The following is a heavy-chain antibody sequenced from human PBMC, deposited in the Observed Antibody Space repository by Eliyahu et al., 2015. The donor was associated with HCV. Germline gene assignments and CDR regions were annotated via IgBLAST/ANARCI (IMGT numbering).Heavy chain of an antibody. D-gene: IGHD1-1*01. CDR2: IYNNGSI. Sequence: QVRLQESGPGLVKPSETLSLTXXXXGGSISSYFRSWIRQPPGKGLEWXGYIYNNGSISFNPSFKSRVSISVDTSKNQFSLRLRSVTAADTALYYCATGKEGYVGYWGQGTLVTVSS. J-gene: IGHJ4*02. CDR3: ATGKEGYVGY. CDR1: GGSISSYF. V-gene: IGHV4-59*08.